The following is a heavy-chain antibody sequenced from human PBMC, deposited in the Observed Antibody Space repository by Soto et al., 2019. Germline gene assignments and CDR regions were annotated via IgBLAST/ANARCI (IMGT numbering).Heavy chain of an antibody. J-gene: IGHJ4*02. CDR3: ARGSRGRSSSWSEY. Sequence: QVQLQQWGAGLLKPSETLSLTCAVYGGSFSGYYWSWIRQPPGQGLGWIGKISHTGSTNYTPSLKSRVAISLDTSKNQIAVKLTSVTAADTAVYNCARGSRGRSSSWSEYWGQGTLVTVSS. CDR2: ISHTGST. D-gene: IGHD6-13*01. CDR1: GGSFSGYY. V-gene: IGHV4-34*01.